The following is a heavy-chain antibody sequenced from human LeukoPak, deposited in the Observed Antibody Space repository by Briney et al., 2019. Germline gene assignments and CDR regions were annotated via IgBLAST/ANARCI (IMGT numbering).Heavy chain of an antibody. CDR2: IDPNSGNI. J-gene: IGHJ4*02. V-gene: IGHV1-46*01. CDR1: GYTFTSSY. Sequence: ASVEVSCKASGYTFTSSYMHWVRQAPGQGLEWMGMIDPNSGNINYAKKFQGRVTVTRDTSTSTVYMELSSLRSEDTAVYYCAREPTSGSCYFDYWGQGTLVTVSS. D-gene: IGHD1-26*01. CDR3: AREPTSGSCYFDY.